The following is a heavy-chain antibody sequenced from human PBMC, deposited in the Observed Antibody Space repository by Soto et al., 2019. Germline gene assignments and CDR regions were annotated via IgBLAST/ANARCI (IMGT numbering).Heavy chain of an antibody. CDR3: ARGFIAVAGTLTYDY. J-gene: IGHJ4*02. CDR2: ISSSGSTI. D-gene: IGHD6-19*01. Sequence: GGSLRLSCAASGFTFSSYEMNWVRQAPGKGLEWVSYISSSGSTIYYADSVKGRFTISRDNAKNSLYLQMNSLRAEDTAVYYCARGFIAVAGTLTYDYWGQGTLVTVS. CDR1: GFTFSSYE. V-gene: IGHV3-48*03.